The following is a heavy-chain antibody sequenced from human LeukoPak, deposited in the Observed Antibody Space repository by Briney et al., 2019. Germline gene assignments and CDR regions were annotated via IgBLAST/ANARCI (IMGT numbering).Heavy chain of an antibody. J-gene: IGHJ3*02. CDR2: IYYSGST. V-gene: IGHV4-59*01. CDR1: GGSISSYY. CDR3: ARLSGSYWGAFDI. Sequence: SETLSLTCTVSGGSISSYYWSWLRQPPGKGLEWIGYIYYSGSTNYSPSLKSRVTISVDTSKNQFSLKLSSVTAADTAVYYCARLSGSYWGAFDIWGQGTMVTVSS. D-gene: IGHD1-26*01.